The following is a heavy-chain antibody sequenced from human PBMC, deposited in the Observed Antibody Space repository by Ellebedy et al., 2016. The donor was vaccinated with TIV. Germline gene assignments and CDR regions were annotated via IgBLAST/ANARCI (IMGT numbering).Heavy chain of an antibody. CDR1: GFSLTSRGED. CDR3: AHRRGLWGVFDI. CDR2: IYWDGAK. Sequence: SGPTLVQPTQTLTLTCTFSGFSLTSRGEDVGWIRQPPGKALEWHALIYWDGAKRYSPPLTSRLTITNDTSRNQVVLTMTNMAPVETATYYCAHRRGLWGVFDIWGQGTVVTVSS. J-gene: IGHJ3*02. V-gene: IGHV2-5*02. D-gene: IGHD3-16*01.